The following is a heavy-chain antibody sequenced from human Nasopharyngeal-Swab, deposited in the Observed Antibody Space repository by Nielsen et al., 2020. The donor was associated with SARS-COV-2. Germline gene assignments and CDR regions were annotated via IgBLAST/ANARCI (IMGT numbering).Heavy chain of an antibody. J-gene: IGHJ2*01. CDR1: GGSLSGYQ. CDR3: AQRREASTYYYFDL. CDR2: IKYRGIA. V-gene: IGHV4-34*01. Sequence: SETLSLTCAVSGGSLSGYQWSWIRQPPGKGLEWMAEIKYRGIADYNPSLRSRVTVSLDTSQKQVSLWLTSMTAADTAVYYCAQRREASTYYYFDLWGRGTLVTVSS. D-gene: IGHD1-26*01.